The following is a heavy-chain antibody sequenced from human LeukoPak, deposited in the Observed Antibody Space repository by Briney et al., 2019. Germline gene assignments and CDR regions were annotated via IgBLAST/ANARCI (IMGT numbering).Heavy chain of an antibody. V-gene: IGHV4-61*08. CDR1: GGSISSGGYY. J-gene: IGHJ6*02. D-gene: IGHD3-10*01. CDR2: IYYSGST. Sequence: SETLSLTCTVSGGSISSGGYYWSWIRQPPGKGLEWIGYIYYSGSTNYNPSLKSRVTISVDTSKNQFSLKLSSVTAADTAVYYCARDRGIDGMDVWGQGTTVTVSS. CDR3: ARDRGIDGMDV.